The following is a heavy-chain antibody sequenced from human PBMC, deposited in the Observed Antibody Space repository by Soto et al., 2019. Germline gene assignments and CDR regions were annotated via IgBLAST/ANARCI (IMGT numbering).Heavy chain of an antibody. D-gene: IGHD6-6*01. CDR2: ISGYNGNT. J-gene: IGHJ4*02. V-gene: IGHV1-18*01. CDR3: AREGQLGY. Sequence: WVRQAPGQGLEWMGWISGYNGNTYYAERLQGRVTMTTDTSTSTAYMELKSLRYDDTAVYYCAREGQLGYWGQGTPVTVSS.